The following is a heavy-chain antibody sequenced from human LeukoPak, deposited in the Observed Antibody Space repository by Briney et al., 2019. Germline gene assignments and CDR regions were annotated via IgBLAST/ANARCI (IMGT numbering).Heavy chain of an antibody. CDR3: VRDSRPGGAMGLYHNFDL. CDR2: IKGDGSET. CDR1: RFTFYKYW. Sequence: GGSLRLSCAASRFTFYKYWVSWGRQGPGEGLGWGANIKGDGSETFYVDSVKGRFNISRDNSKNSLDLQMNRLRGDDTALYFCVRDSRPGGAMGLYHNFDLWGLGTLVTVSS. V-gene: IGHV3-7*01. J-gene: IGHJ4*02. D-gene: IGHD3-16*01.